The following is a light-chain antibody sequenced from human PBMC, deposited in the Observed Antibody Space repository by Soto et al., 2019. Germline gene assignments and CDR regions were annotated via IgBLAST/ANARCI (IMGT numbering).Light chain of an antibody. V-gene: IGLV1-40*01. CDR2: DNI. J-gene: IGLJ2*01. Sequence: QRVLTQAPSESGAPGRRVTISCTGSRSNIGAGYDVHWYQQLPGTAPKLLIYDNIHRPSGIPDRFSGSKSGPSASLAITGLQADDEADYYCQSYDSSLSGSVFGGGTKLTVL. CDR3: QSYDSSLSGSV. CDR1: RSNIGAGYD.